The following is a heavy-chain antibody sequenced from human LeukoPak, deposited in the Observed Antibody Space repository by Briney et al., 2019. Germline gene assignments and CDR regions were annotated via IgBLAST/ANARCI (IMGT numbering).Heavy chain of an antibody. CDR2: INHSGST. CDR3: ARARIQLWSYYYGMDV. CDR1: GGSFSGYY. J-gene: IGHJ6*04. V-gene: IGHV4-34*01. D-gene: IGHD5-18*01. Sequence: SETLSLTCAVYGGSFSGYYWSWIRQPPGKGLEWIGEINHSGSTNYNPSLKSRVTISVDTSKNQFSLKLSSVTAADMAVYYCARARIQLWSYYYGMDVWGKGTTVTVSS.